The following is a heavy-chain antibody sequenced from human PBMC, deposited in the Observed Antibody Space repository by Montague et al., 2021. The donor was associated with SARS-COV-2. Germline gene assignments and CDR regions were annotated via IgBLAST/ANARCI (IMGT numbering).Heavy chain of an antibody. V-gene: IGHV4-59*12. D-gene: IGHD2-15*01. CDR1: GGSISGYY. CDR3: ARGYCSGSGCYYYYGMDV. CDR2: IYYSGSI. Sequence: SETLSLTCSVSGGSISGYYWSWIRQPPGKRLEWIGYIYYSGSINYNPSLKSRLTISVDTSKNQFSLRLSSVTAAETAVYYCARGYCSGSGCYYYYGMDVWGQGTTVTVSS. J-gene: IGHJ6*02.